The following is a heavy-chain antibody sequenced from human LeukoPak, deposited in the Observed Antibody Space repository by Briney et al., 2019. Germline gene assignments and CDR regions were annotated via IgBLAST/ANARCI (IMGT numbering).Heavy chain of an antibody. V-gene: IGHV3-23*01. Sequence: GGSLRLSCAASGFTFSTSWMSWVRQAPGKGLEWVSAISGSGGSTYYADSVKGRFTISRDNSKNTLYLQMNSLRAEDTAVYYCAKNGWFGEFDWFDPWGQGTLVTVSS. D-gene: IGHD3-10*01. CDR1: GFTFSTSW. CDR3: AKNGWFGEFDWFDP. J-gene: IGHJ5*02. CDR2: ISGSGGST.